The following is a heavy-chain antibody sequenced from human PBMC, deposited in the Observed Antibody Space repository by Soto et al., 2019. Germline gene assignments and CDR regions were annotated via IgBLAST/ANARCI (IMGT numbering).Heavy chain of an antibody. CDR1: GYTFTSYY. D-gene: IGHD4-4*01. Sequence: QVQLVQSGAEVKKPGASVKVSCKASGYTFTSYYMHWVRQAPGQGLEWMGIINPSGGSTSYAQKFQGRVTMTRDTSTSTVYMELSSLRSEDTAVYYCARLIPMTTVTTVGMDVWGQGTTVTVSS. CDR2: INPSGGST. J-gene: IGHJ6*02. V-gene: IGHV1-46*01. CDR3: ARLIPMTTVTTVGMDV.